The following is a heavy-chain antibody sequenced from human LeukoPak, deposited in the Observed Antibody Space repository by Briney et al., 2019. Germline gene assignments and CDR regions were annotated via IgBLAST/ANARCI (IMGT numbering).Heavy chain of an antibody. CDR3: AKDNGEGDMVPVGWFDP. V-gene: IGHV3-23*01. D-gene: IGHD3-10*01. CDR2: ISGSGGST. J-gene: IGHJ5*02. Sequence: PGGSLRLSCAASGFTFSSYAMSWVRQAPGKGLEWVSAISGSGGSTYYADSVKGRFTISRDNSKNTLYLQMNSLRAEDTAVYYCAKDNGEGDMVPVGWFDPWGQGTLVTVSS. CDR1: GFTFSSYA.